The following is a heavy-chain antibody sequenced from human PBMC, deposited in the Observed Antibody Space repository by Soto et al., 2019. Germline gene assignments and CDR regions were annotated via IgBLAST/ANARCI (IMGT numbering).Heavy chain of an antibody. Sequence: QVQLVQSGAEVKKPRSSVKVSCKASGGTFSSYTISWVRQAPGQGLEWMGRIIPIPGIANYAQKFQGRVTITADKSTSTAYMELSSLRSEDTAVYYCARDQMWVYGDYVGFAFDIWGQGTMVTVSS. D-gene: IGHD4-17*01. V-gene: IGHV1-69*08. CDR1: GGTFSSYT. CDR3: ARDQMWVYGDYVGFAFDI. CDR2: IIPIPGIA. J-gene: IGHJ3*02.